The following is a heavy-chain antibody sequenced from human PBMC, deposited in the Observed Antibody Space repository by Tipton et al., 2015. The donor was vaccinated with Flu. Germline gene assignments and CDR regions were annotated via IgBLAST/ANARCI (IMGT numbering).Heavy chain of an antibody. CDR2: VYHTGLT. CDR1: GHPIFSSTDF. D-gene: IGHD3-10*01. J-gene: IGHJ4*02. CDR3: AIDLYGSGNGRY. Sequence: TLSLTCTVSGHPIFSSTDFNYWGWIRQTPGKGLEWIGSVYHTGLTYFNPSFKTRVIMSVDTSNNQFSLHLNSVTAADTAVYYCAIDLYGSGNGRYWGQGTLVTVAS. V-gene: IGHV4-38-2*02.